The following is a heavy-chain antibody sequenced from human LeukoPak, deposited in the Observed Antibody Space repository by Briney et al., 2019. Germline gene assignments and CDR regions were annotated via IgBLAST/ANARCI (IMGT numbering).Heavy chain of an antibody. CDR2: ISSSGSTI. CDR3: ARAGRYDYVWGSYRSLFDY. CDR1: GFTFSNYR. V-gene: IGHV3-48*04. D-gene: IGHD3-16*02. Sequence: GGSLRLSCAASGFTFSNYRMNWVRQAPGKGLEWVSYISSSGSTIYYADSVKGRFTISRDNAKNSLYLQMNSLRAEDTAVYYCARAGRYDYVWGSYRSLFDYWGQGTLVTVSS. J-gene: IGHJ4*02.